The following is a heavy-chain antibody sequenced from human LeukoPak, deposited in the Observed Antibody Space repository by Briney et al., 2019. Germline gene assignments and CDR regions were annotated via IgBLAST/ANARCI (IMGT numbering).Heavy chain of an antibody. V-gene: IGHV4-38-2*02. D-gene: IGHD2/OR15-2a*01. CDR2: VYHSGST. CDR3: ARGISTTGHDY. Sequence: SETLSLTCTVSGGSISSGYYWGWIRQPPGKGLEWIGSVYHSGSTYYIPPLKSRVTISVDTSKNQFSLKVTSVTAADTAVYYCARGISTTGHDYWGQGTLVTVSS. J-gene: IGHJ4*02. CDR1: GGSISSGYY.